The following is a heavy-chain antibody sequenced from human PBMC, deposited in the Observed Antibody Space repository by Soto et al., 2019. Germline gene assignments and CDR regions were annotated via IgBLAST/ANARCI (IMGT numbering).Heavy chain of an antibody. CDR1: GDSVSSNSAA. J-gene: IGHJ6*01. CDR2: TYYRSKWYN. CDR3: AXXXXIAARXNYYYGMDX. V-gene: IGHV6-1*01. Sequence: SQTLSLTCAISGDSVSSNSAAWNWIRQSPSRGLEWLGRTYYRSKWYNDYAVSVKSRITINPDTTKNQFSLQLNSVTPKDTAVXXXAXXXXIAARXNYYYGMDXXXQXXXVXXXS. D-gene: IGHD6-6*01.